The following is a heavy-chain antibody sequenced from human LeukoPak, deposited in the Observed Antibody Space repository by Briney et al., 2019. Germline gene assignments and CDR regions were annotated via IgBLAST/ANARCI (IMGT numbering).Heavy chain of an antibody. Sequence: GGSLRLSCAASGFTFSSYAMSWVRQAPGKGLEWVSAISGSGGSTYYADSVKGRFTISRDNSKNTLYLQMNSLRAEDTAVYYCAKEGVSSSGWFLPYFDYWGQGTLVTVSS. CDR1: GFTFSSYA. D-gene: IGHD6-19*01. J-gene: IGHJ4*02. V-gene: IGHV3-23*01. CDR2: ISGSGGST. CDR3: AKEGVSSSGWFLPYFDY.